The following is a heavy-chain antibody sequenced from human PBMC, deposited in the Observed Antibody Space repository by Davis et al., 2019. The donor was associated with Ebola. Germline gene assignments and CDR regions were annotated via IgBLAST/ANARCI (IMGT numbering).Heavy chain of an antibody. CDR3: ARDHPTPSSRLRRYYYGMDV. CDR1: GDSVSSNSAA. D-gene: IGHD6-13*01. J-gene: IGHJ6*02. V-gene: IGHV6-1*01. Sequence: HPQTPSLTRAISGDSVSSNSAAWNWTRQSPSRALEWLGRTYYRSKWYNDYAVPVKSRITINPDTSKNQFSLQLNSVTPEDTAVYYCARDHPTPSSRLRRYYYGMDVWGQGTTVTVSS. CDR2: TYYRSKWYN.